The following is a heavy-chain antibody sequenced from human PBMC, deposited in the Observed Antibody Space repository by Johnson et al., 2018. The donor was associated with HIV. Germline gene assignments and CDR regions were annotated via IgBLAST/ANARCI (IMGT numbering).Heavy chain of an antibody. V-gene: IGHV3-9*01. J-gene: IGHJ3*02. D-gene: IGHD4-23*01. Sequence: VQLVESGGGLVQPGRSLRLSCAASGFTFGDYAMHWVRQGPGKCLEWVSSISWNSVSIGYADSVKGRFTISRDNAKNSLYLQMNSLRAEDTAVYYCARGGANSLKLFDIWGQGTMVTVSS. CDR2: ISWNSVSI. CDR1: GFTFGDYA. CDR3: ARGGANSLKLFDI.